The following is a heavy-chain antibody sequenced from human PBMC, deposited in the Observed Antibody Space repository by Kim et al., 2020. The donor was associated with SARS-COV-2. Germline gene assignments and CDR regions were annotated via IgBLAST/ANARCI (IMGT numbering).Heavy chain of an antibody. CDR2: IGTKADT. Sequence: GGSLRLSCAASGFTFSSYDMHWVRQGPEKGLEWVSSIGTKADTYYPDSVKDRITISRENAKDSFYLQMNSLRAGDTAVYYCARGPIEDGIRATKGYFDLWGRGTGGTVSS. CDR1: GFTFSSYD. CDR3: ARGPIEDGIRATKGYFDL. D-gene: IGHD1-20*01. V-gene: IGHV3-13*04. J-gene: IGHJ2*01.